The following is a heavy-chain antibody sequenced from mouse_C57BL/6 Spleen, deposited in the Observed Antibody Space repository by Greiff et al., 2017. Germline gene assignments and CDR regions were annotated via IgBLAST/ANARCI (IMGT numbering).Heavy chain of an antibody. CDR3: ARGNYYGTQAWFAY. J-gene: IGHJ3*01. Sequence: VQLQQPGAELVKPGASVKMSCKASGYTFTSYWITWVKQRPGQGLEWIGDIYPGSGSTNYNEKFKSKAALTVDTSSSTAYMQLSSLTSEDSAVYYCARGNYYGTQAWFAYWGQGTLVTVSA. V-gene: IGHV1-55*01. CDR1: GYTFTSYW. CDR2: IYPGSGST. D-gene: IGHD1-1*01.